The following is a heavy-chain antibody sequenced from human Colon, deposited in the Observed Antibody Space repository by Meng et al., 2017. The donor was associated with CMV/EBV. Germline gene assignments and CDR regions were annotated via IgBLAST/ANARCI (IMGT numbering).Heavy chain of an antibody. Sequence: VQLVGPGGGFMQPGGSLRLSCTASAFIVNVAYMNWVRQAPGKGLEWVSVIYSDGTTHYADSVKGRFTISRDTSKNTVYLQMSSLRVDDTAVYYCAKAHNTYDNWFDPWGQGTLVTVSS. CDR2: IYSDGTT. CDR1: AFIVNVAY. V-gene: IGHV3-53*01. D-gene: IGHD3-9*01. J-gene: IGHJ5*02. CDR3: AKAHNTYDNWFDP.